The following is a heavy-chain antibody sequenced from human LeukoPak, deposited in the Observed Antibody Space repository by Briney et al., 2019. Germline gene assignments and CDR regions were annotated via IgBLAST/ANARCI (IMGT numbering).Heavy chain of an antibody. CDR1: GFTFSSYD. Sequence: GGSLRLSCAASGFTFSSYDMSWVRQAPGKGLEWVSAISGSGGSTYYADSVKGRFTISRDNSKNTLYLQMTSLRAEDTAVYYCAKWVVPAAAIDYWGQGTLVTVSS. J-gene: IGHJ4*02. V-gene: IGHV3-23*01. CDR3: AKWVVPAAAIDY. CDR2: ISGSGGST. D-gene: IGHD2-2*01.